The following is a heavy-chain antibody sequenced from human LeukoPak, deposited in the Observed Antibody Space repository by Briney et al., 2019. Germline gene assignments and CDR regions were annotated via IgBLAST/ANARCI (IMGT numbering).Heavy chain of an antibody. V-gene: IGHV3-23*01. D-gene: IGHD1-7*01. CDR3: AKGPLTGTTGNYYYGMDV. CDR1: GFTFSSYA. Sequence: GGSLRLSCAASGFTFSSYAMSWVRQAPGKGLGWVSAISGSGGSTYYADSVKGRFTISRDNSKNTLYLQMNSLRAEDTAVYYCAKGPLTGTTGNYYYGMDVWGQGTTVTVSS. CDR2: ISGSGGST. J-gene: IGHJ6*02.